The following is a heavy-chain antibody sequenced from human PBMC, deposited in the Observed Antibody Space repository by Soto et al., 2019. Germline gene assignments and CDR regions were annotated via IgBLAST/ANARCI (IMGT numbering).Heavy chain of an antibody. CDR2: ISSSGSTI. V-gene: IGHV3-48*03. CDR3: AREASFYCSSTSCYFDY. CDR1: GFTFSSYE. J-gene: IGHJ4*02. Sequence: PGGSLRLSCAASGFTFSSYEMNWVRQAPGKGLEWVSYISSSGSTIYYADSVKGRFTISRDNAKNSLYLQMNSLRAEDTAVYYCAREASFYCSSTSCYFDYWGQGTLVSVSS. D-gene: IGHD2-2*01.